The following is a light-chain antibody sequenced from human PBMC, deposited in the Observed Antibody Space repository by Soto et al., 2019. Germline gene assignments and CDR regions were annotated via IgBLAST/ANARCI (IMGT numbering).Light chain of an antibody. V-gene: IGLV2-14*01. Sequence: QSVLTQPASVSGSSGQSITIYCTGSSRDVGGYNYVSWYQQHPGKAPKLMIYDVNNRPSGVSNRFSGSKSGNTASLTISGLQAEDEADYYCSSYTSSSNYVFGSGTKVTVL. CDR3: SSYTSSSNYV. CDR1: SRDVGGYNY. CDR2: DVN. J-gene: IGLJ1*01.